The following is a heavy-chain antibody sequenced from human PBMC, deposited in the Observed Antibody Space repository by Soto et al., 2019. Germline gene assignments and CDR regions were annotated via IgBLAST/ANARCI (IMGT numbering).Heavy chain of an antibody. Sequence: EVQLVESGGGLVQPGGSLRLSCAASGFTFNSYWMQWVRHAPGKGLEWVSRIDGDEDSTTNYADSVKGRFTISRDNVKNTLYLQMKSMSAEDTAVYYCVRDSHGEYWGQGTLVNVSS. V-gene: IGHV3-74*01. CDR1: GFTFNSYW. CDR3: VRDSHGEY. CDR2: IDGDEDSTT. J-gene: IGHJ4*02.